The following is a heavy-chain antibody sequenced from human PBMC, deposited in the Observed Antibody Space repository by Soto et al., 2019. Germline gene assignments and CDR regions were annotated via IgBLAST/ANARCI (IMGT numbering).Heavy chain of an antibody. D-gene: IGHD6-19*01. V-gene: IGHV1-69*01. Sequence: QVQLVQSGAEIKKPASSVKVSCKASGGSDVFNNYPVSWVRQAPGQGLEWMGAIITMFNTADYAQTFLGRVKITADEFKRTVYMELTSLTSDDTAVYYCARHYPTAVSGAGWFDTWGQGTLVTVSS. CDR2: IITMFNTA. CDR3: ARHYPTAVSGAGWFDT. J-gene: IGHJ5*02. CDR1: GGSDVFNNYP.